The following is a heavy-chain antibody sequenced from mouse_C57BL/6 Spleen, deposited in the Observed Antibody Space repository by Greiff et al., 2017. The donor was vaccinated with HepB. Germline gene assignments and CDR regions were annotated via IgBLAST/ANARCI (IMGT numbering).Heavy chain of an antibody. CDR1: GYSITSGYY. Sequence: ESGPGLVKPSQSLSLTCSVTGYSITSGYYWNWIRQFPGNKLEWMGYISYDGSNNYNPSLKNRNSITRDTSKNQFFLKLNSVTTEDTATYYGAVYAGYWGQGTSVTVAS. CDR3: AVYAGY. CDR2: ISYDGSN. J-gene: IGHJ4*01. V-gene: IGHV3-6*01. D-gene: IGHD2-3*01.